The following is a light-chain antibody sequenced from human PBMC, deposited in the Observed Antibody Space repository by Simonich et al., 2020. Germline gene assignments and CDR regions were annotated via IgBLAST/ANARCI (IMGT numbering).Light chain of an antibody. Sequence: DIQMTQSPSSLSASVGDRVTINCRASQSISSYLNWYQQKPGKAPKLLIYAASSLQSGVPSRFSGSGSGTDFTRTISSLQPEDFATYYCQQSYSTPYTFGQGTKLEIK. CDR3: QQSYSTPYT. V-gene: IGKV1-39*01. CDR2: AAS. CDR1: QSISSY. J-gene: IGKJ2*01.